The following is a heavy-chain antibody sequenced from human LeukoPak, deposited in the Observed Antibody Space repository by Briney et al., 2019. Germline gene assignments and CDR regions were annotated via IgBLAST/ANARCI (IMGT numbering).Heavy chain of an antibody. D-gene: IGHD1-1*01. CDR3: ARGRTGNDF. J-gene: IGHJ4*02. CDR1: GGSISTSF. Sequence: PSETLSLTCTVSGGSISTSFWSWIRQPPGRGLEWIGCVYNSGSTNYNPSLRSRLTISLDTSKNQFSLKLSSVTAADTAAYYCARGRTGNDFWGQGTLVTVSS. V-gene: IGHV4-59*01. CDR2: VYNSGST.